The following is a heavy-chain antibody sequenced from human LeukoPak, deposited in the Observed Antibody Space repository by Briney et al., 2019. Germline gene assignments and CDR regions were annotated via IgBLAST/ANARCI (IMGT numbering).Heavy chain of an antibody. J-gene: IGHJ5*02. Sequence: GGSLRLSWAASGFTFSNSAMSWVRQAPGKGLEWVSAITSSGSSTYYADSVKGRFTISRDNSKNTLYLQMNSLRAEDTAVYYCAKEKMTVTPHWFDPWGQGTLVTVSS. CDR3: AKEKMTVTPHWFDP. CDR1: GFTFSNSA. D-gene: IGHD4-17*01. V-gene: IGHV3-23*01. CDR2: ITSSGSST.